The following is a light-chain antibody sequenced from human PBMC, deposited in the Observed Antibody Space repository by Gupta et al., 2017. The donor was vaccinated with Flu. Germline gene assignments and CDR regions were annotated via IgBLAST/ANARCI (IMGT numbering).Light chain of an antibody. Sequence: PSSLSASVGDRVTITCRPSQSISSYLNWYQQKPGKAPKLLIYTASTLKSGVPSRFSGSGSGTDFTLTISSLQPEDFATYYCQQSDSIPNTFGQGTQVEIK. CDR1: QSISSY. CDR2: TAS. CDR3: QQSDSIPNT. J-gene: IGKJ5*01. V-gene: IGKV1-39*01.